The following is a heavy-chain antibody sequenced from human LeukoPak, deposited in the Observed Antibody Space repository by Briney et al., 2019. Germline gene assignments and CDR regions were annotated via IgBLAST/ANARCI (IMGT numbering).Heavy chain of an antibody. J-gene: IGHJ4*02. D-gene: IGHD3-10*01. CDR3: ARSITLIRGATLPIDY. V-gene: IGHV3-48*02. CDR2: ISDSGSTR. CDR1: RFILSTYK. Sequence: GGSLRLSRMHSRFILSTYKITWVRQAPGKGVEWLSDISDSGSTRNYANSVKGRFTISRDNDQNSLFLQMNSLRDDDTAVYYCARSITLIRGATLPIDYWGLGSLVTVSS.